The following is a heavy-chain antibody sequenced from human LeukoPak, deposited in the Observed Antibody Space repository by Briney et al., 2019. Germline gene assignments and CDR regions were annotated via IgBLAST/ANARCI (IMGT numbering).Heavy chain of an antibody. CDR3: ARASVTSYWYFDL. V-gene: IGHV3-48*04. Sequence: PGGSLRLSCAASGFTFSSYSMNWVRQAPGKGLEWVSYISSSSSTIYYADSVKGRFTISRDNAKNSLYLQMNSLRAEDTAVYYCARASVTSYWYFDLWGRGTLVTVSS. J-gene: IGHJ2*01. CDR1: GFTFSSYS. D-gene: IGHD3-10*01. CDR2: ISSSSSTI.